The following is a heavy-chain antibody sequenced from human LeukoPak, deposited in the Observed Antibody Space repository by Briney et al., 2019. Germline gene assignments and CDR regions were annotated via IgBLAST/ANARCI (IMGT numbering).Heavy chain of an antibody. V-gene: IGHV3-48*03. J-gene: IGHJ4*02. Sequence: GGSLRLSCAASRFTFSSYEMNWARQAPGKGLEWVSYISSSCSTIYYAESVKGRFTISRDNGKNSLYLQMNSLRAEDTAVYYCARDSGHTITMVRGVIISPTFDYWGQGTLVTVSS. CDR3: ARDSGHTITMVRGVIISPTFDY. D-gene: IGHD3-10*01. CDR1: RFTFSSYE. CDR2: ISSSCSTI.